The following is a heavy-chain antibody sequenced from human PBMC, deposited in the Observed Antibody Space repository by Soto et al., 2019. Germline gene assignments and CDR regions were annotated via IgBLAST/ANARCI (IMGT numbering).Heavy chain of an antibody. J-gene: IGHJ5*02. CDR2: INHSGST. CDR1: GGSFSGYY. D-gene: IGHD3-3*01. Sequence: SETLSLTCAVYGGSFSGYYWSWIRQPPGKGLEWIGEINHSGSTNYNPSLKSRVTISVDTSKNQFSLKLSSVTAADTAVYYCARGRQYYAFWSGYSNRWFDPWGQGTLVTVSS. CDR3: ARGRQYYAFWSGYSNRWFDP. V-gene: IGHV4-34*01.